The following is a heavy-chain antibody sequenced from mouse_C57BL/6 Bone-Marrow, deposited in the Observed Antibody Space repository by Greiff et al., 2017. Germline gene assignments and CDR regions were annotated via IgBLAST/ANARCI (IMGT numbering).Heavy chain of an antibody. V-gene: IGHV1-81*01. J-gene: IGHJ1*03. CDR1: GYTFTSYG. CDR2: IYPRSGNT. D-gene: IGHD4-1*01. Sequence: VQLQESGAELARPGASVKLSCKASGYTFTSYGISWVKQRTGQGLEWIGEIYPRSGNTYYNEKFKGKATLTVDTSSSTAYMQLSSLTSEDSAVYYCGANCYWYFDVWGTGTTVTVSS. CDR3: GANCYWYFDV.